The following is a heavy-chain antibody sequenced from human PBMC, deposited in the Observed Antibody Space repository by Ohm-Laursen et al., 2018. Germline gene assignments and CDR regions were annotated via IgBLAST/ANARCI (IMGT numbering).Heavy chain of an antibody. V-gene: IGHV3-7*01. Sequence: SLRLSCAASGFTFNNYWMTWVRQAPGKGLEWVANIKQDGTEKRYVGSVMGRFTISRDNTKNSLYLQMNSLRAEDTAVYYCARDVAGIYGSDGFDVWGQGTMVTVSS. D-gene: IGHD6-13*01. CDR2: IKQDGTEK. CDR3: ARDVAGIYGSDGFDV. CDR1: GFTFNNYW. J-gene: IGHJ3*01.